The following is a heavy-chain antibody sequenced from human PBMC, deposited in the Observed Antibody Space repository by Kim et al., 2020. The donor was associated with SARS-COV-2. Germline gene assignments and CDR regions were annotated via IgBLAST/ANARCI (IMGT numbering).Heavy chain of an antibody. J-gene: IGHJ4*02. V-gene: IGHV3-49*02. D-gene: IGHD3-3*01. Sequence: SVKGRFTISRDDSKSIAYLQMNSLKTEDTAVYYCTREYYDFWSGYPKFDYWGQGTLVTVSS. CDR3: TREYYDFWSGYPKFDY.